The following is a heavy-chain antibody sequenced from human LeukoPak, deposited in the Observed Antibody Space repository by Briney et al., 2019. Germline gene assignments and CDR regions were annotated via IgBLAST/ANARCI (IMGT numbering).Heavy chain of an antibody. CDR1: GFTFSSYA. CDR3: AKDREYSSSGYYYYYTDV. Sequence: PGGSLRLSCAASGFTFSSYAMSWVRQAPGKGLEWVSAISGSGGSTYYADSVKGRFTISRDNSKNTLYLQMNSLRAEDTAVYYCAKDREYSSSGYYYYYTDVWGKGTTVTVSS. V-gene: IGHV3-23*01. CDR2: ISGSGGST. J-gene: IGHJ6*03. D-gene: IGHD6-6*01.